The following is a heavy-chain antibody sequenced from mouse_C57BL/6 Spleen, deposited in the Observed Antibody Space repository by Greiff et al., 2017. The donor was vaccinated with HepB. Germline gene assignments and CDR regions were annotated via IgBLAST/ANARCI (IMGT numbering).Heavy chain of an antibody. Sequence: QVQLKQPGAELVRPGSSVKLSCKASGYTFTSYWMHWVKQRPIQGLEWIGNIDPSDSETHYNQKFKDKATLTVDKSSSTAYMQPSSLTSEDSAVYYCARRNYYWYFDVWGTGTTVTVSS. V-gene: IGHV1-52*01. CDR1: GYTFTSYW. CDR2: IDPSDSET. CDR3: ARRNYYWYFDV. J-gene: IGHJ1*03. D-gene: IGHD2-1*01.